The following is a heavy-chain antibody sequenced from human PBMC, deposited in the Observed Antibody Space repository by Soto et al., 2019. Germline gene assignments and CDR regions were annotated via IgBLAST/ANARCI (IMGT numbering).Heavy chain of an antibody. CDR3: ARQSFDILTGALYWYFDL. CDR1: GFTFSDYY. Sequence: QVQLVESGGGLVKPGGSLRLSCAASGFTFSDYYMSWIRQAPGKGLEWVSYISSSGSAIYYADSVKGRFTISRDNAKNSLYLQMNSLRAEDTAVYYCARQSFDILTGALYWYFDLWGRGTLVTVSS. V-gene: IGHV3-11*01. J-gene: IGHJ2*01. D-gene: IGHD3-9*01. CDR2: ISSSGSAI.